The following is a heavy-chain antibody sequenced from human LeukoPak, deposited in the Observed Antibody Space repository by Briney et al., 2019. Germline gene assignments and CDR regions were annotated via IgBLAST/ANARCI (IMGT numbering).Heavy chain of an antibody. J-gene: IGHJ4*02. D-gene: IGHD3-9*01. Sequence: GGSLRLSCAASGFTFSNYAMSWVRQAPGKGLEWVSAITGSGGNTYYADSVKGRFTISRDNFKNTVFLQMNSLRAEDTAVYYCAKWGDYDVLTGYYVSDYWGQGTLVTVSS. CDR3: AKWGDYDVLTGYYVSDY. CDR2: ITGSGGNT. V-gene: IGHV3-23*01. CDR1: GFTFSNYA.